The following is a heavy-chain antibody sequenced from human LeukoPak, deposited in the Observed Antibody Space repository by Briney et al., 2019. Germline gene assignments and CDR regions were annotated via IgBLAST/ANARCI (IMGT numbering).Heavy chain of an antibody. D-gene: IGHD2-2*01. CDR1: EFSFSTNW. V-gene: IGHV3-7*01. J-gene: IGHJ2*01. CDR3: ANVPRSTVSC. Sequence: PGGSLRLSCAASEFSFSTNWMHWVRQTPGKGLEWVAELNEDGSVKYYVDSVKGRFTISRDNAKSLLFLQMYNLRTEDTGVYFCANVPRSTVSCWGRGTLVTVSS. CDR2: LNEDGSVK.